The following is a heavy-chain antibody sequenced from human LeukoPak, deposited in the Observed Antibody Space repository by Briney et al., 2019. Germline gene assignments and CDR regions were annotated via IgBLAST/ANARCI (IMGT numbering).Heavy chain of an antibody. CDR2: VFYTGYT. V-gene: IGHV4-59*12. CDR3: ARVSGYDSYYYYYMDV. Sequence: SETLSLTCTVSGGSINNYYWSWVRQPPGKGLEWIGYVFYTGYTHYNPSLKSRVTISVDTSKNQFSLKLSSVTAADTAVYHCARVSGYDSYYYYYMDVWGKGTTVTISS. J-gene: IGHJ6*03. CDR1: GGSINNYY. D-gene: IGHD5-12*01.